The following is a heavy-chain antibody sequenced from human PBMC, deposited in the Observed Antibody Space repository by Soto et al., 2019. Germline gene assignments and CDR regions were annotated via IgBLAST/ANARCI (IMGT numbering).Heavy chain of an antibody. J-gene: IGHJ4*01. CDR3: ARLGGYYQAFNI. CDR2: IYYTGTT. V-gene: IGHV4-59*08. D-gene: IGHD3-22*01. Sequence: SETLSLTCTVSGGSISSYYWSWIRQPPGKGMEWIGYIYYTGTTTYNPSLRSRVAISLDASKSQFSLNLRSVTAADTAVYYCARLGGYYQAFNIWGPGALVTVSS. CDR1: GGSISSYY.